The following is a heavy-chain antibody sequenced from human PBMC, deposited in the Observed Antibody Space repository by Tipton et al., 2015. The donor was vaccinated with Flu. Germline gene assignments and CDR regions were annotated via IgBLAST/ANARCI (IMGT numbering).Heavy chain of an antibody. CDR2: VHLTGSK. D-gene: IGHD4-11*01. V-gene: IGHV4-38-2*01. Sequence: TLSLTCSVSGDSIGSPYFWAWIRQPPGKGLEWIGNVHLTGSKYFNPSLTSRVTISVDRSKNQFSLRLTSVTAADTAVYFCARRTFSNYVSEPKNWFDFWGQGTLVTVSS. CDR3: ARRTFSNYVSEPKNWFDF. CDR1: GDSIGSPYF. J-gene: IGHJ5*01.